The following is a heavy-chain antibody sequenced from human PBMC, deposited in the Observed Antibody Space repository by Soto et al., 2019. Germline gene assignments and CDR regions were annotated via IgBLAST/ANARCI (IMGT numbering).Heavy chain of an antibody. Sequence: QVQLQESGPGLVKPSGTLSLTCAVSGGSISSSNWWSWVRQPPGKGLEWIGEIYHSGSTHYSPSLQRRVTISVDKSKNQFPLKLSSVNAADTAVYYCARVRYSGWYHPCFDYWGQGTLVTVSS. V-gene: IGHV4-4*02. CDR1: GGSISSSNW. CDR3: ARVRYSGWYHPCFDY. J-gene: IGHJ4*02. CDR2: IYHSGST. D-gene: IGHD6-19*01.